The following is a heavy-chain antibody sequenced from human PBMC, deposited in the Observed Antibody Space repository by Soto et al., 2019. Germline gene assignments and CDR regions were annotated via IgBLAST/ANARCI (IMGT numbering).Heavy chain of an antibody. Sequence: SLRLSCAASGFTFDDYAMHWVRQAPGKGLEWVSGINWNSGSIDYAGSVKGRFTISRDNARNSLYLQMNSLRPEDTALYYCAKERGYSYGREFDYWGQGTLVTVSS. CDR1: GFTFDDYA. CDR3: AKERGYSYGREFDY. D-gene: IGHD5-18*01. V-gene: IGHV3-9*01. J-gene: IGHJ4*02. CDR2: INWNSGSI.